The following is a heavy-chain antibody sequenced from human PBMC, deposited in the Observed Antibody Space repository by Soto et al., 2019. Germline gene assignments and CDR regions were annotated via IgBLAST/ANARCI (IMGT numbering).Heavy chain of an antibody. J-gene: IGHJ6*02. D-gene: IGHD3-3*01. CDR3: ARLAIFGVVNYYSGMDV. V-gene: IGHV3-9*01. CDR2: ISWNSGSI. Sequence: GGSLRLSCAASGFTFDDYAMHWVRQAPGKGLEWVSGISWNSGSIGYADSVKGRFTISRDNAKNSLYLQMNSLRAEDTALYYCARLAIFGVVNYYSGMDVWGQGTTVTVS. CDR1: GFTFDDYA.